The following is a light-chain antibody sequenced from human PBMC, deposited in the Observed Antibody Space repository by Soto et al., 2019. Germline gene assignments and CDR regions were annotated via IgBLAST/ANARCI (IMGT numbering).Light chain of an antibody. Sequence: QSALTQPASVSGSPGQSITISCAGTSSDVGAYKYVSWYQQHPGKAPKVMIYEVSHRASGLSNRFSGSKSGNTASLTISGLQAEDEADYYCSSDTSSSTVVFGGGTKLTVL. V-gene: IGLV2-14*01. J-gene: IGLJ2*01. CDR2: EVS. CDR3: SSDTSSSTVV. CDR1: SSDVGAYKY.